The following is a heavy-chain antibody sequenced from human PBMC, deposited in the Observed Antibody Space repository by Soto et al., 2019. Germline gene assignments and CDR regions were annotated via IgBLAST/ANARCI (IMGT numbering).Heavy chain of an antibody. CDR3: SKWLCYYCYQKYV. CDR2: IYPGDSDT. V-gene: IGHV5-51*01. D-gene: IGHD3-22*01. CDR1: GYSFTSYW. J-gene: IGHJ6*02. Sequence: PGESLKISCKGSGYSFTSYWIGWVRQMPGKGLEWMGIIYPGDSDTRYSPSFQGQVTISADKSISTAYLQWSSLKASDTAMYYFSKWLCYYCYQKYVSGQGTTDTGSS.